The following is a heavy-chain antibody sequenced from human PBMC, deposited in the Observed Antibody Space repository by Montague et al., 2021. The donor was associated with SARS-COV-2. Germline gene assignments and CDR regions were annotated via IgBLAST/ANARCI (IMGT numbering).Heavy chain of an antibody. Sequence: SETLSLTCTVSGGSITTNFWSWVRQPPGKGLEWVGYAYYTGRSNSSPSLQSRVFISVDTSKNQVSLKLHSVTAADTAIYYCARGTFYYGSETNYVDTFDMWGRGTMVTVSS. CDR2: AYYTGRS. D-gene: IGHD3-10*01. CDR3: ARGTFYYGSETNYVDTFDM. CDR1: GGSITTNF. V-gene: IGHV4-59*01. J-gene: IGHJ3*02.